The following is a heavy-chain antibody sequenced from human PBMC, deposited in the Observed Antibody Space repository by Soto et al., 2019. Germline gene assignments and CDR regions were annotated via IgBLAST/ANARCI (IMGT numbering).Heavy chain of an antibody. CDR2: IKSKTDGGTT. CDR3: TTEKGYSGYEGGSDY. D-gene: IGHD5-12*01. J-gene: IGHJ4*02. CDR1: GFTFSNAW. Sequence: GGSLRLSCAASGFTFSNAWMSWVRQAPGKGLEWVGRIKSKTDGGTTDYAAPVKGRFTISRDDLKNMLYLQMNSLKTEDTAVYYCTTEKGYSGYEGGSDYWGQGALVTVSS. V-gene: IGHV3-15*01.